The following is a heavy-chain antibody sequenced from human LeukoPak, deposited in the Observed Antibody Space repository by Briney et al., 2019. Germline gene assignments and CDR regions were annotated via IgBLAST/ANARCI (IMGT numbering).Heavy chain of an antibody. V-gene: IGHV6-1*01. CDR3: ARDRNYYDSSGYYSSWYFDL. CDR1: GDSFSSNSAA. CDR2: TYHRSKWYN. J-gene: IGHJ2*01. Sequence: SQTLSLTCAISGDSFSSNSAAWNWIRQSPSRGLEWLGRTYHRSKWYNDYAVSVKSRITINPDTSKNQFSLQLNSVTPEDTAVYYCARDRNYYDSSGYYSSWYFDLWGRGTLVTVSS. D-gene: IGHD3-22*01.